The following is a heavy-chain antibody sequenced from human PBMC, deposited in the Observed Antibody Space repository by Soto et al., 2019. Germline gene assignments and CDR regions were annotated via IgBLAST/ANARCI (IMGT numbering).Heavy chain of an antibody. Sequence: KPSETLSLTCTVSGGSISSSSYYWGWIRHPPGKGLEWIGSIYYSGSTYYNPSLKSRVTISVDTSKNQFSLKLSSVTAADTAVYYCARPGTAYGSGSYSSSRYYYMDVWGKGTTVTVSS. V-gene: IGHV4-39*01. CDR2: IYYSGST. CDR1: GGSISSSSYY. D-gene: IGHD3-10*01. CDR3: ARPGTAYGSGSYSSSRYYYMDV. J-gene: IGHJ6*03.